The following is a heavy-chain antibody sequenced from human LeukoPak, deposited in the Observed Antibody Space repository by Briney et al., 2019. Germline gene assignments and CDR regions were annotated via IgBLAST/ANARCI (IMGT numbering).Heavy chain of an antibody. V-gene: IGHV1-2*02. J-gene: IGHJ6*03. D-gene: IGHD6-13*01. CDR1: GYTFTGYY. Sequence: ASVKVSCKASGYTFTGYYMHWVRQAPGQGLEWMGWINPNSGGTNYAQKFQGRVTMTRDTSISTAYMELSRLRSDDTAVYYCARGIAAADLYYYYMDVWGKGTTVTVSS. CDR2: INPNSGGT. CDR3: ARGIAAADLYYYYMDV.